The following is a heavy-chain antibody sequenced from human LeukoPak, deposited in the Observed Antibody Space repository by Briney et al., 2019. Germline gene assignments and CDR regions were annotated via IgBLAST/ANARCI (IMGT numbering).Heavy chain of an antibody. CDR3: ARERSGTYRYFDL. CDR1: GYTFTSYY. CDR2: INPNSGGT. J-gene: IGHJ2*01. V-gene: IGHV1-2*02. Sequence: ASVKVSCKASGYTFTSYYLHWVRQAPGQGLEWMGWINPNSGGTNYAQKFQGRVTMTRDTSISTAYVELSRLRSDDTAVYYCARERSGTYRYFDLWGRGTLVTVSS. D-gene: IGHD1-26*01.